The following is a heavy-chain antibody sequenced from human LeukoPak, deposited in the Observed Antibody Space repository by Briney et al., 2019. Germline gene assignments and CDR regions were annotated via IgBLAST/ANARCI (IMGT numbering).Heavy chain of an antibody. J-gene: IGHJ4*02. D-gene: IGHD6-6*01. CDR2: INPNSGGT. CDR1: GYTFTGYY. CDR3: ARVTAYRGQQLVERGFDY. Sequence: ASVKVSCKASGYTFTGYYMHWVRQAPGQGLEWMGWINPNSGGTNYAQKFQGRVTMTRDTSISTAYMELSRLRSDDTAVYYCARVTAYRGQQLVERGFDYWGQGTLVTVSS. V-gene: IGHV1-2*02.